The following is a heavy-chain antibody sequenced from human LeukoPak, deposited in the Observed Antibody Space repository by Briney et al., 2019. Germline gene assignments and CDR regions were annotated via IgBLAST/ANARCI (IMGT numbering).Heavy chain of an antibody. J-gene: IGHJ5*02. Sequence: SETLSLTCTVSGGSMNNYYWSWIRQPPGKGLEWIGYIYYSGSTNYNPSLKSRVTISVDTSKNQFSLELNSVTAADTAVYYCARLGFYWFDPWGQGTLVTVSS. D-gene: IGHD3-3*01. CDR1: GGSMNNYY. V-gene: IGHV4-59*08. CDR3: ARLGFYWFDP. CDR2: IYYSGST.